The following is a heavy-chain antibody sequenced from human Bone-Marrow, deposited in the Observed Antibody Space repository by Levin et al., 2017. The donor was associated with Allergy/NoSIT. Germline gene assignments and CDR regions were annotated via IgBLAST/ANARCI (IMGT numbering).Heavy chain of an antibody. V-gene: IGHV1-58*02. Sequence: KISCRASGFSFSDSVIQWVRQARGQRPEWIGWVVVDSGDTDYAQKFEDRVTITRDMSTRTAYMELYSLRSVDTAVYYCVADLAVAVHDVFDIWGQGTMVTVSS. CDR2: VVVDSGDT. D-gene: IGHD6-19*01. CDR1: GFSFSDSV. J-gene: IGHJ3*02. CDR3: VADLAVAVHDVFDI.